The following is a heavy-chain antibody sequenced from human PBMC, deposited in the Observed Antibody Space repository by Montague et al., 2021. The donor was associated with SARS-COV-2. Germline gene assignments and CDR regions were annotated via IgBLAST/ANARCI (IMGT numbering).Heavy chain of an antibody. CDR1: GDTVSSNSAI. CDR3: ARLKYGMDV. V-gene: IGHV6-1*01. CDR2: TYYRSKWYN. J-gene: IGHJ6*02. Sequence: CPISGDTVSSNSAIWSWIRQSPSTGLEWLGRTYYRSKWYNDHAVSVKSRISINPDTSKNQFSLQLNSVTPDDTAVYYCARLKYGMDVWGQGTTVTVSS.